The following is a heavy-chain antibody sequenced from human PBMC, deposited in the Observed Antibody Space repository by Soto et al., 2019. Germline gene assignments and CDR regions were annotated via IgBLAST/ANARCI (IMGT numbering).Heavy chain of an antibody. D-gene: IGHD6-13*01. Sequence: GGSLRLSCTASGFTFGDYAMSWVRQAPGKGLEWVGFIRSKAYGGTTEYAASVKGRFTISRDDSKSIAYLQMNSLKTEDTAVYYCTRVLSSPRVEYYYGMDVWGQGTTVTVSS. CDR2: IRSKAYGGTT. CDR1: GFTFGDYA. J-gene: IGHJ6*02. CDR3: TRVLSSPRVEYYYGMDV. V-gene: IGHV3-49*04.